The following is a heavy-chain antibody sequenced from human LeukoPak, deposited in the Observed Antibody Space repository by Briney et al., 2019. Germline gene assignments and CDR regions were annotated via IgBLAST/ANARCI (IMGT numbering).Heavy chain of an antibody. CDR1: GFTFSDSN. CDR3: ARDPQYYFDSSGFDY. V-gene: IGHV3-21*04. D-gene: IGHD3-22*01. J-gene: IGHJ4*02. CDR2: ISDSSTYI. Sequence: GGSLRLSCAASGFTFSDSNMGWVRQAPGEGLEWVSSISDSSTYIYYADSVKGRFTTSRDNANNTLHLQMNSLRVEDTAVYFCARDPQYYFDSSGFDYWGQGVFVTVSS.